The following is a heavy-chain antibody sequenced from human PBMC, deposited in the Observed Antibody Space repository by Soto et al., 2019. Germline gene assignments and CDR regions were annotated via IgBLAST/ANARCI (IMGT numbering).Heavy chain of an antibody. J-gene: IGHJ6*03. V-gene: IGHV1-24*01. CDR3: ATAGGYGSGSYPTDYYYYMDV. Sequence: VKVSCKVSGYTLTELSMHWVRQAPGKGLEWMGGFDPEDGETIYAQKFQGRVTMTEDTSTDTAYMELSSLRSEDTAVYYCATAGGYGSGSYPTDYYYYMDVWGKGTTVTVS. D-gene: IGHD3-10*01. CDR1: GYTLTELS. CDR2: FDPEDGET.